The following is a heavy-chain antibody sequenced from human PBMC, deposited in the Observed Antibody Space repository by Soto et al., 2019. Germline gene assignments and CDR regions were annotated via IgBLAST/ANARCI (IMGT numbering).Heavy chain of an antibody. CDR1: GGSISSYY. CDR3: ARDRTVTTPNYYYYYGMDV. V-gene: IGHV4-59*01. Sequence: QVQLQESGPGLVKPSETLSLTCTVSGGSISSYYWSWIRQPPGKGLEWIGYIYYSGSTNYNPSLKSRVTISVDTSKHQFSLKLSSVTAADTAVYYCARDRTVTTPNYYYYYGMDVWGQGTTVTVSS. D-gene: IGHD4-17*01. CDR2: IYYSGST. J-gene: IGHJ6*02.